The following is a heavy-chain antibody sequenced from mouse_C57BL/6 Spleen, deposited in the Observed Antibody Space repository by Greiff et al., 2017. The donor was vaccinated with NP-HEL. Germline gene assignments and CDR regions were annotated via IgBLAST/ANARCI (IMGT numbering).Heavy chain of an antibody. V-gene: IGHV1-19*01. Sequence: EVQLQQSGPVLVKPGASVKMSCKASGYTFTDYYMNWVKQSHGKSLEWIGVINPYNGGTSYNQKFKGKATLTVDKSSSTAYMELNSLTSEDSAVYYCARGGSGSSYVLDYWGQGTTLTVSS. CDR2: INPYNGGT. D-gene: IGHD1-1*01. CDR1: GYTFTDYY. J-gene: IGHJ2*01. CDR3: ARGGSGSSYVLDY.